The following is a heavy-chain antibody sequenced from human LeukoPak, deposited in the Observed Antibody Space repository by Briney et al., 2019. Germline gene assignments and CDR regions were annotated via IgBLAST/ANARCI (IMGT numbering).Heavy chain of an antibody. CDR3: ARDGSGSYSDGAFDI. CDR2: ISSGGSNT. V-gene: IGHV3-48*02. CDR1: GFTFRDYG. D-gene: IGHD1-26*01. J-gene: IGHJ3*02. Sequence: GGSLRLSCAASGFTFRDYGMNWVRQAPGKGLERISHISSGGSNTYYADSVKRRFVISRDNGKNVVYLQMRSLKDEDTAVYYCARDGSGSYSDGAFDIWGQGTMVTVSS.